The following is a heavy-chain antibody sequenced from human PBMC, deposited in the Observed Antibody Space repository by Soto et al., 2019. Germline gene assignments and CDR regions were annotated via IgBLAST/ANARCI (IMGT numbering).Heavy chain of an antibody. D-gene: IGHD3-3*01. J-gene: IGHJ6*04. CDR2: IYYSGST. CDR3: ARDRAATRVVPMDV. V-gene: IGHV4-31*03. CDR1: GGSISSGGYY. Sequence: PSETLSLTCTVSGGSISSGGYYWSWIRQHPGKGLEWIGYIYYSGSTYYNPSLKSRVTISVDTSKNQFSLKLSSVTAADTAVYYCARDRAATRVVPMDVWGKGTTVTVSS.